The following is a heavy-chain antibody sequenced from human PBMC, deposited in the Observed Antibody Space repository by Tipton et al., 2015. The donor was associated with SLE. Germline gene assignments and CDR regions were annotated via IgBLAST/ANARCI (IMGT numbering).Heavy chain of an antibody. Sequence: QLVQSGVEVKKPGASVRVSCKASGYTFTTYGISWVRQAHGQGLEWMGWISTYNGNTNYAQKLQGRVTMTSDTSTSTAYMELRSLSSDDTAFYYCARVRVVTAMGVFGFWGQGTLGPGSS. CDR3: ARVRVVTAMGVFGF. CDR1: GYTFTTYG. J-gene: IGHJ4*02. V-gene: IGHV1-18*01. CDR2: ISTYNGNT. D-gene: IGHD5-18*01.